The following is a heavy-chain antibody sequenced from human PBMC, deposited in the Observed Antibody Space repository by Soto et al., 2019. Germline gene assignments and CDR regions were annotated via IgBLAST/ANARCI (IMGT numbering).Heavy chain of an antibody. D-gene: IGHD5-12*01. J-gene: IGHJ4*02. CDR2: INHSGST. CDR3: ARAQDGYKSY. Sequence: QVQLQQWGAGLLKPSETLSLTCAVYGGSFSGYYWSWIRQPPGKGLEWIGEINHSGSTNYNPSLKSRVTISVDTSKNQFSLKLSSVTAADKAVYYCARAQDGYKSYWGQGTLVTVSS. CDR1: GGSFSGYY. V-gene: IGHV4-34*01.